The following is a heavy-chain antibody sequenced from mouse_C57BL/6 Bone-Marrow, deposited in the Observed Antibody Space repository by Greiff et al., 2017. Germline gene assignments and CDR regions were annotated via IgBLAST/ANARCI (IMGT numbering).Heavy chain of an antibody. V-gene: IGHV1-85*01. Sequence: VQLQQSGPELVKPGASVKLSCKASGYTFTSYDKNWVKQRPGQGLEWIGWIYPRDGSTTYNEKFKGKATLTVDTSSSTAYMELHSLTSEDSAVYFCARDYGSSYWYFDVWGTGTTVTVSS. CDR3: ARDYGSSYWYFDV. D-gene: IGHD1-1*01. CDR2: IYPRDGST. CDR1: GYTFTSYD. J-gene: IGHJ1*03.